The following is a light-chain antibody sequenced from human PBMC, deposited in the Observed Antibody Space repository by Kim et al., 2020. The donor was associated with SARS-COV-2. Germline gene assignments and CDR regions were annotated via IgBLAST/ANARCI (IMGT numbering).Light chain of an antibody. CDR1: SSDVGGYNY. CDR2: EVS. Sequence: GQSVTISCPGTSSDVGGYNYVSWYQQHPGKAPTLMIYEVSKRPSGVPDRFSGSKSGNTASLTVSGLQAEDEADYYCSSYAGSNNLVFGGGTQLTVL. CDR3: SSYAGSNNLV. V-gene: IGLV2-8*01. J-gene: IGLJ2*01.